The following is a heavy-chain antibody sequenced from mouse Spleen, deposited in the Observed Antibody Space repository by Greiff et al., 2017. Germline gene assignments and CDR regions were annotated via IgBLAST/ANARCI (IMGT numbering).Heavy chain of an antibody. CDR1: GYTFTDYY. V-gene: IGHV1-19*01. CDR3: ARDYRYEGYYAMDY. J-gene: IGHJ4*01. CDR2: INPYNGGT. D-gene: IGHD2-14*01. Sequence: EVQLQQSGPVLVKPGASVKMSCKASGYTFTDYYMNWVKQSHGKSLEWIGVINPYNGGTSYNQKFKGKATLTVDKSSSTAYMELNSLTSEDSAVYYCARDYRYEGYYAMDYWGQGTSVTVSS.